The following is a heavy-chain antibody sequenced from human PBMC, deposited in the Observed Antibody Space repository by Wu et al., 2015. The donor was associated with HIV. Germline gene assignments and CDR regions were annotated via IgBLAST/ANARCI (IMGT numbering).Heavy chain of an antibody. J-gene: IGHJ4*02. Sequence: QVQLVQSGAEVKKPGASVKVSCKASGYTFTSYGISWVRQAPGQGLEWMGWISAYNGNTNYAQKLQGRVTMTTDTSTSTAYMELRSLRSDDTAVYYCARGVQGDWGFWSGYYTSAGFDYWGQGTLVTVSS. CDR2: ISAYNGNT. D-gene: IGHD3-3*01. CDR1: GYTFTSYG. V-gene: IGHV1-18*01. CDR3: ARGVQGDWGFWSGYYTSAGFDY.